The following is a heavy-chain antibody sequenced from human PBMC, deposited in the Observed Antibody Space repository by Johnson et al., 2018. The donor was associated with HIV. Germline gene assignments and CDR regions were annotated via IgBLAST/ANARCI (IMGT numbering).Heavy chain of an antibody. V-gene: IGHV3-49*04. CDR3: ARDSPPWGARGDI. J-gene: IGHJ3*02. CDR2: IRSKAYGGTT. D-gene: IGHD1-26*01. CDR1: GFTFDDYG. Sequence: VQLVESGGGAVRPGGSLRISCAASGFTFDDYGMSWVRQAPGKGLEWVGFIRSKAYGGTTEYAASVKGRFTISRDDSKSIAYLQMNSLKTEDTAVYYCARDSPPWGARGDIWGQGTMVTVS.